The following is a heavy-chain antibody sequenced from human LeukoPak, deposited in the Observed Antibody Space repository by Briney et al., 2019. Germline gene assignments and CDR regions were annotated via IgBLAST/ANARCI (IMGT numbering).Heavy chain of an antibody. D-gene: IGHD3-9*01. CDR3: ARGPKYYDILTYYYYYGMDV. V-gene: IGHV4-34*01. CDR1: GGSISTYY. CDR2: INHSGST. J-gene: IGHJ6*02. Sequence: PSETLSLTCTLSGGSISTYYWSWIRQPPGKGLEWIGEINHSGSTNYNPSLKSRVTISVDTSKNQFSLKLSSVTAADTAVYYCARGPKYYDILTYYYYYGMDVWGQGTTVTVSS.